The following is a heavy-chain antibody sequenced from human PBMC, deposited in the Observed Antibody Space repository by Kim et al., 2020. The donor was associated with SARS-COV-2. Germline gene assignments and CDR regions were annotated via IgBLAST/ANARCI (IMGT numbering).Heavy chain of an antibody. CDR1: GGSISSSSYY. D-gene: IGHD3-16*01. CDR3: ARGLRYYDYVWGSSPCYFDY. Sequence: SETLSLTCTVSGGSISSSSYYWGWIRQPPGKGLEWIGSIYYSGSTYYNPSLKSRVTISVDTSKNQFSLKLSSVTAADTAVYYCARGLRYYDYVWGSSPCYFDYWGQGTLVTVSS. CDR2: IYYSGST. V-gene: IGHV4-39*07. J-gene: IGHJ4*02.